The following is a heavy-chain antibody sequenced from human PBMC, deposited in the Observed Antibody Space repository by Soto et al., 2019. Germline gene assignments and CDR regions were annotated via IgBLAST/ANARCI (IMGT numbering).Heavy chain of an antibody. CDR2: ISAHNGNT. V-gene: IGHV1-18*04. Sequence: QVQLVQSGFEVKKPGASVKVSCMNSGYTFSNYGFNWVRQAPGQGLEWMGWISAHNGNTKYPQKFRGRVTLTTDTSTSTAYMELRSLGSDDTAVYYCVRDGGLEPMYYDFGLDVWGQGTMVTVSS. CDR1: GYTFSNYG. J-gene: IGHJ6*02. D-gene: IGHD1-1*01. CDR3: VRDGGLEPMYYDFGLDV.